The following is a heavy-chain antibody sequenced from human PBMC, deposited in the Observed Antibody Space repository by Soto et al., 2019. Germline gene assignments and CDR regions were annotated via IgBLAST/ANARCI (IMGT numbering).Heavy chain of an antibody. Sequence: TNSDGSSATYADSVKGRFTISRDNAKNTLYLQMNSLTPEDTAVYYCAKGVPAATRYFQHWGQGTLVTVSS. CDR2: TNSDGSSA. J-gene: IGHJ1*01. D-gene: IGHD2-2*01. V-gene: IGHV3-74*01. CDR3: AKGVPAATRYFQH.